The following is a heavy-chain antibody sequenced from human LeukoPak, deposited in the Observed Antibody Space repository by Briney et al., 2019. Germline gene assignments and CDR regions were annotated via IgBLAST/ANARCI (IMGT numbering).Heavy chain of an antibody. Sequence: SETLSLTCAVYGGSFSGYYWSWIRQPPGKGLEWLGEINHSGSTNYNPSLKSRVTISVDTSKNQFSLKLSSVTAADTAVYYCASSRGEDYGDYDSLDYWGQGTLVTVSS. CDR3: ASSRGEDYGDYDSLDY. J-gene: IGHJ4*02. D-gene: IGHD4-17*01. CDR2: INHSGST. CDR1: GGSFSGYY. V-gene: IGHV4-34*01.